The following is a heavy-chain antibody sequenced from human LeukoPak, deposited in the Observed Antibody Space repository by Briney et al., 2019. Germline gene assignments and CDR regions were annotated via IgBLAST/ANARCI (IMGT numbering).Heavy chain of an antibody. CDR1: VYTFTDYY. Sequence: ASVKLSCKASVYTFTDYYVHWVRQAPGQGPEWMGWIRPNNGGTNYAQKFQGRATMTRDTSISTAYMDLSRLTYDDTAVYYCTREGIFVAGNYFHYWGQGTVVTVSS. CDR2: IRPNNGGT. V-gene: IGHV1-2*02. D-gene: IGHD6-19*01. J-gene: IGHJ4*02. CDR3: TREGIFVAGNYFHY.